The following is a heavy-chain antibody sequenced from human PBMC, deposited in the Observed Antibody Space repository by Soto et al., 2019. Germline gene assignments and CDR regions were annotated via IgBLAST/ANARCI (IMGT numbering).Heavy chain of an antibody. CDR1: GFTLSAYW. V-gene: IGHV3-7*05. J-gene: IGHJ3*02. CDR2: INRDGSKK. Sequence: EVQLEESGGDLVQPGGSLRLSCAASGFTLSAYWMTGVRQAPGKWLEWVANINRDGSKKSYLDSVRGRFTISRDNVGNSLYLQMDSLRADDTALYYCARDVSPGSSSLYLDAFDIWGHGTMVTVSS. D-gene: IGHD6-13*01. CDR3: ARDVSPGSSSLYLDAFDI.